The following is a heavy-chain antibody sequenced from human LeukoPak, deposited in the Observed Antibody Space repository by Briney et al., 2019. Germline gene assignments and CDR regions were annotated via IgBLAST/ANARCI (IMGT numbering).Heavy chain of an antibody. Sequence: GGSLRLSCAASGFTFSSYAMSWVRQARGKGLEWVSAISGSGGSTYYADSVKGLFTISRDNSKNTLYLKMNSLRAEDTAVYYCAKGDESYAPGDFDYWGQGTLVTVSS. J-gene: IGHJ4*02. CDR2: ISGSGGST. D-gene: IGHD1-26*01. CDR1: GFTFSSYA. V-gene: IGHV3-23*01. CDR3: AKGDESYAPGDFDY.